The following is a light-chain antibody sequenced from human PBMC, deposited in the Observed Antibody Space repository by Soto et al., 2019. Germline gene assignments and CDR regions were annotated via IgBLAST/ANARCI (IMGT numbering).Light chain of an antibody. J-gene: IGKJ1*01. Sequence: EIVLTQSPATLSLSPGERAALSCRASQSVNSYLAWYQQKPGQAPRLLIYDASNRATGIPARFSGSGSGTDLTLTISSLEPEDFPVYYCQQRSNWPPWTFGQGTKVEIK. V-gene: IGKV3-11*01. CDR2: DAS. CDR1: QSVNSY. CDR3: QQRSNWPPWT.